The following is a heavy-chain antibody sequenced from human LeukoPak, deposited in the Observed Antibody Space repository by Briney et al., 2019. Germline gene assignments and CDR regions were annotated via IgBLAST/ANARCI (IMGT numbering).Heavy chain of an antibody. J-gene: IGHJ5*02. CDR3: ARGRVGSSWYDWLDP. Sequence: PSETLSLTCAVYGGSFSGYYWSWIRQPPGKGLGWIGEINHSGSTNYNPSLKSRVTISVDTSKNQFSLKLSSVTAADTAVYYCARGRVGSSWYDWLDPWGQGTLVTVSS. D-gene: IGHD6-13*01. CDR2: INHSGST. V-gene: IGHV4-34*01. CDR1: GGSFSGYY.